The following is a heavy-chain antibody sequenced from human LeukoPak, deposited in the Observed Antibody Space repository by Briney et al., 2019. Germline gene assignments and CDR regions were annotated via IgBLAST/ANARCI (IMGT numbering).Heavy chain of an antibody. CDR3: AKEIDTLGTNAFDI. CDR2: ISYDGNTI. V-gene: IGHV3-30*18. CDR1: GFSFSSYG. J-gene: IGHJ3*02. Sequence: PGGSLRLSCAASGFSFSSYGMHWVRQAPGKGLEWLTVISYDGNTIYYADSVKGRFTISRDNSKNSLYLQMDSLRTEDTAFYYCAKEIDTLGTNAFDIWGQGTMVTVSS. D-gene: IGHD2-15*01.